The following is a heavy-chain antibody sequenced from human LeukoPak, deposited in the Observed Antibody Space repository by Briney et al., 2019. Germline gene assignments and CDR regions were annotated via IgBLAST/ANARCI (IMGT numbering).Heavy chain of an antibody. J-gene: IGHJ4*02. CDR3: ARAGGYVQSWFDY. CDR1: GGSFSGYY. D-gene: IGHD5-12*01. CDR2: INHSGST. Sequence: SETLSLTCAVYGGSFSGYYWSWIRQPPGKGLEWIREINHSGSTNYNPSLKSRVTISVDTSKNQFSLKMSSVTAADTAVYYCARAGGYVQSWFDYWGQGTLVTVSS. V-gene: IGHV4-34*01.